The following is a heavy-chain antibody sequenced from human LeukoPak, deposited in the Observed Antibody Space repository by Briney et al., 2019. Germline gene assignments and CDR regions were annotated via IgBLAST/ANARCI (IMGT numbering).Heavy chain of an antibody. V-gene: IGHV4-59*02. CDR2: IYYSGST. CDR1: GGSVSSYY. D-gene: IGHD4-17*01. Sequence: PSETLSLTCTVSGGSVSSYYWSWIRQPPGKGLEWIGYIYYSGSTNYNPSLKSRVTISVDTSKNQFSLKLSSVTAADTAVYYCARCPDDYGDYWFDPWGQGTLVTVPS. J-gene: IGHJ5*02. CDR3: ARCPDDYGDYWFDP.